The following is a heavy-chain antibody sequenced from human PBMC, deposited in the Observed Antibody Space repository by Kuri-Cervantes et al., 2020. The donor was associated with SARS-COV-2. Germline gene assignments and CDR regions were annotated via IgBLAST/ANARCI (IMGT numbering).Heavy chain of an antibody. CDR1: GGSINSYY. J-gene: IGHJ4*02. CDR3: ARRRGYRGYVDLPSYFDY. V-gene: IGHV4-59*12. D-gene: IGHD5-12*01. CDR2: ISDSGST. Sequence: SETLSLTCTVSGGSINSYYWSWIRQPPGKGLEWIGYISDSGSTKYSPSLKRRVTISVDTSKTQFSLKLSSVAAADTAVYYCARRRGYRGYVDLPSYFDYWGQGTLVTVSS.